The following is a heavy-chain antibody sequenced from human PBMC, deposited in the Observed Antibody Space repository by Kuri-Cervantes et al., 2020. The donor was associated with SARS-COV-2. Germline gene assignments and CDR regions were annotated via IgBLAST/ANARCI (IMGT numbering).Heavy chain of an antibody. J-gene: IGHJ4*02. CDR2: IWYGGSNK. CDR3: AREASGMYYYDSSGYYYFDY. D-gene: IGHD3-22*01. V-gene: IGHV3-33*08. Sequence: GESLKISCAASGFTFSSYGMHWVRQAPGKGLEWVAVIWYGGSNKYYVDSVKGRFTISRDNAKNSLYLQMNSLRAEDTAVYYCAREASGMYYYDSSGYYYFDYWGQGTLVTVSS. CDR1: GFTFSSYG.